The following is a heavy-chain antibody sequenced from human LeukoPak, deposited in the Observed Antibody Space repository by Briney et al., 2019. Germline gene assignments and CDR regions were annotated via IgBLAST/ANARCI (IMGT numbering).Heavy chain of an antibody. CDR1: GGSISSYY. Sequence: PSETLSLTCTVSGGSISSYYWSWIRQPAGKGLEWIGRIYTSGSINYNPSLKSRVTMSVDTSKNQFSLKLTSVTAADTAVYYCARVSVVVTAFDIWGQGTMVTVSS. V-gene: IGHV4-4*07. CDR3: ARVSVVVTAFDI. CDR2: IYTSGSI. D-gene: IGHD2-15*01. J-gene: IGHJ3*02.